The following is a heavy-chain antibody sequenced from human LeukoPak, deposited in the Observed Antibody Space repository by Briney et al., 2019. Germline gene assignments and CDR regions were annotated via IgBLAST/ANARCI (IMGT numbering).Heavy chain of an antibody. J-gene: IGHJ3*02. CDR2: ISGSGGST. D-gene: IGHD3-10*01. V-gene: IGHV3-23*01. Sequence: GGSLRLSCAASGFTFSSYAMSWVRQAPGKGLEWVSAISGSGGSTYYADSVKGRFTISRDNAKNTLSLQMNSLRAEDTAVYYCARDLPLAGDAFDIWGRGTMVTVSS. CDR1: GFTFSSYA. CDR3: ARDLPLAGDAFDI.